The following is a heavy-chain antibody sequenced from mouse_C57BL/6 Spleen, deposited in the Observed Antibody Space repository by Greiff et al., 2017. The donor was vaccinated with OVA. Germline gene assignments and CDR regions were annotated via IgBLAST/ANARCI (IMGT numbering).Heavy chain of an antibody. D-gene: IGHD1-1*01. V-gene: IGHV1-55*01. CDR3: ARRGLTTVVAGGDY. CDR2: IYPGSGST. J-gene: IGHJ2*01. CDR1: GYTFTSYW. Sequence: VQLQQPGAELVKPGASVKMSCKASGYTFTSYWITWVKQRPGQGLEWIGDIYPGSGSTNYNEKFKSKATLTVDTYYSTDYMQLSSLTSEDSAVYYCARRGLTTVVAGGDYWGQGTTLTVSS.